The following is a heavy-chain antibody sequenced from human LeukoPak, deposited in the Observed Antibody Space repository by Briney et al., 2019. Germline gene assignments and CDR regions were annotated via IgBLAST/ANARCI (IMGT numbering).Heavy chain of an antibody. CDR2: ISAYNGNT. V-gene: IGHV1-18*04. Sequence: GASVKVSCKASGYTFTGYYMHWVRQAPGQGLEWMGWISAYNGNTNYAQKLQGRVTMTTDTSTSTAYMELRSLRSDDTAVYYCARDHDCSSTSCSAGRFDPWGQGTLGTVSS. D-gene: IGHD2-2*01. J-gene: IGHJ5*02. CDR3: ARDHDCSSTSCSAGRFDP. CDR1: GYTFTGYY.